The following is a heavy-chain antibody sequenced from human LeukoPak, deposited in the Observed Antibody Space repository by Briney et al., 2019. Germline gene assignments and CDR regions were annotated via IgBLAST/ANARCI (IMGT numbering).Heavy chain of an antibody. CDR2: IYYSGST. CDR1: GGSISSYY. V-gene: IGHV4-59*12. D-gene: IGHD3-10*01. J-gene: IGHJ1*01. Sequence: PSETLSLTCTVSGGSISSYYWSWIRQPPGKGLEWIGYIYYSGSTNYNPSLKSRVTISVDTSKNQFSLKLSSVTAADTAVYYCARALLWFGELLVWGQGTLVTVSS. CDR3: ARALLWFGELLV.